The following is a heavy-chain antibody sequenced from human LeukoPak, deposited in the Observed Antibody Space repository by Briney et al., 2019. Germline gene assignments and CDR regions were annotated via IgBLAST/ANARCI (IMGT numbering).Heavy chain of an antibody. CDR3: ARIGYSSSSFDF. V-gene: IGHV3-7*03. Sequence: GGSLGLSCAASGFTFSTYGMHWVRQAPGKGLEWVANIKQDGSVEYYVVSVKGRLTISRDNAKESLYLQMNSLRAEDTAVYYCARIGYSSSSFDFWGQGTLVTVSS. D-gene: IGHD6-6*01. CDR2: IKQDGSVE. CDR1: GFTFSTYG. J-gene: IGHJ4*02.